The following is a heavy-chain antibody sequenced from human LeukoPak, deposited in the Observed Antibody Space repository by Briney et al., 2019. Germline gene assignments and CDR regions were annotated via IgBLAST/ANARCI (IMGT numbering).Heavy chain of an antibody. CDR2: ISSSSSTI. Sequence: QPGGSLRLSCAASGFTFSSYSMNWVRQAPGKGLEWVSYISSSSSTIYYADSVKGRFTISRDNAKNSLYLQMNSLRAEDTAVYYCARLGSSGWTLLSWFDPWGQGTLVTVSS. V-gene: IGHV3-48*01. CDR1: GFTFSSYS. D-gene: IGHD6-19*01. J-gene: IGHJ5*02. CDR3: ARLGSSGWTLLSWFDP.